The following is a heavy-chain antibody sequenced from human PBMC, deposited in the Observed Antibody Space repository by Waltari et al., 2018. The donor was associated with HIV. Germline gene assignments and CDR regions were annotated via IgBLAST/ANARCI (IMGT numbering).Heavy chain of an antibody. V-gene: IGHV5-10-1*01. CDR3: ARAAKYYYGMDV. D-gene: IGHD2-15*01. Sequence: EVQLVQSGAEVKKPGESLRISCKGSGYSFTSYWISWVRQMHGKGLEWMGRIDPRDSYTNHSPSFQGHVTISADKSISTAYLQWSSLKASDTAMYYCARAAKYYYGMDVWGQGTTVTVSS. J-gene: IGHJ6*02. CDR1: GYSFTSYW. CDR2: IDPRDSYT.